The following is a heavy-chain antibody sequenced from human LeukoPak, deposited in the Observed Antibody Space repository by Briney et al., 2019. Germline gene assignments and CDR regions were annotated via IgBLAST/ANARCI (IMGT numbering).Heavy chain of an antibody. J-gene: IGHJ4*02. Sequence: GGSLRLSCAASGFTFSNYAISWVRQAPGKGLEWVSSISNSGGSTIYADSVKGRFTISRDNAKNTLYMEMNSLRVEDTAIYFCAKRFYYGSGSYDSWGQGTLVTVSS. CDR3: AKRFYYGSGSYDS. CDR1: GFTFSNYA. CDR2: ISNSGGST. D-gene: IGHD3-10*01. V-gene: IGHV3-23*01.